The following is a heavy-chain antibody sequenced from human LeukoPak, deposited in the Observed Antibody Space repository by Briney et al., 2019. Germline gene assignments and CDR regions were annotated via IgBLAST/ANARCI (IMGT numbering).Heavy chain of an antibody. V-gene: IGHV4-59*01. J-gene: IGHJ3*02. CDR2: FFYSGST. Sequence: SETLSLTCTVSGGSISSYYWSWIRQPPGRGLEWVGYFFYSGSTNYNPSLKSRVTISADTSRNQFSLKLSSVTAADTAVYYCARIYYGFWSGYYKLGAFDIWGQGTMVTVSS. CDR3: ARIYYGFWSGYYKLGAFDI. CDR1: GGSISSYY. D-gene: IGHD3-3*01.